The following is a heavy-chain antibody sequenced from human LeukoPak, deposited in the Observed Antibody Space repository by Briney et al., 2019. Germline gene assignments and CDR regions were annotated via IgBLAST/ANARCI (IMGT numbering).Heavy chain of an antibody. D-gene: IGHD5-24*01. CDR1: GYTFNGYY. V-gene: IGHV1-2*02. J-gene: IGHJ5*02. CDR3: ARGKSNLVALNWLDP. CDR2: INPNSGGT. Sequence: ASVKVSCKASGYTFNGYYIHWVRQAPGQGLKWMGWINPNSGGTNYAQKFQDRVTMTRDTSISTAYMELSRLTSDDTATYYCARGKSNLVALNWLDPWGQGTLVTVSS.